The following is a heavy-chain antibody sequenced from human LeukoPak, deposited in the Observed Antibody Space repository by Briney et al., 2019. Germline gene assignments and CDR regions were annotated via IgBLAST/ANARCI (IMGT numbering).Heavy chain of an antibody. CDR2: IYHSGST. CDR1: GYSISSGYY. CDR3: ARLHQGNSDY. V-gene: IGHV4-38-2*01. D-gene: IGHD2-2*01. Sequence: PSETLSLTCAVSGYSISSGYYWGWIRQPPGKGLGWIGSIYHSGSTYYNPSLKSRVTISVDTSKNQFSLKLSSVTAADTAVYYCARLHQGNSDYWGQGTLVTLSS. J-gene: IGHJ4*02.